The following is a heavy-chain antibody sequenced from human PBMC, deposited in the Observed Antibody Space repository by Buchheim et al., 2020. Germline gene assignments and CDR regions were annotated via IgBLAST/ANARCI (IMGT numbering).Heavy chain of an antibody. Sequence: QVQLQQWGAGFLKPSETLSLTSAVYGGSFSVYYWSWIRQSPEKGLEWIGDINHSGSTNYSPSLKSRVTISVDTTKNHFSLKLNSVTAADTAVYYCARGVAAAADRDFDYWGQGTL. CDR1: GGSFSVYY. V-gene: IGHV4-34*02. CDR3: ARGVAAAADRDFDY. D-gene: IGHD6-13*01. J-gene: IGHJ4*02. CDR2: INHSGST.